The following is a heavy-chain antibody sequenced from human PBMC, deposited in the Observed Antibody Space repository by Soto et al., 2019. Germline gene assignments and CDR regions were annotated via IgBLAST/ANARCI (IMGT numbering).Heavy chain of an antibody. J-gene: IGHJ4*02. Sequence: GASVKVSCKASGYTFTSYGISWVRQAPGRGLEWMGWISAYNGNTNYAQKLQGRVTMTTDTSTSTAYMELRSLRSDDTAVYYCARDLGQAAGYPRFDYWGQGTLVTVSS. CDR3: ARDLGQAAGYPRFDY. V-gene: IGHV1-18*01. CDR2: ISAYNGNT. CDR1: GYTFTSYG. D-gene: IGHD6-13*01.